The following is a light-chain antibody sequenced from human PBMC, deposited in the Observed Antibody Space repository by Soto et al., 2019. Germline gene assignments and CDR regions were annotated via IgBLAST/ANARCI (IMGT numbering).Light chain of an antibody. CDR1: SSDVGASDY. V-gene: IGLV2-8*01. CDR2: EVN. Sequence: QSALTQPPSASGSPGQSVAISCTGTSSDVGASDYVSWYQQHSGKAPKLLLYEVNKRPSGVPDRFSGSKSGNPASLTVSALQADDEADYYCLSHSGSSNVLGTGTKLTVL. J-gene: IGLJ1*01. CDR3: LSHSGSSNV.